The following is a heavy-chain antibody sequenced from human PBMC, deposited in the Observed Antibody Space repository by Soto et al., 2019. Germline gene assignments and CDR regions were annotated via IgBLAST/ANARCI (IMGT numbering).Heavy chain of an antibody. J-gene: IGHJ4*02. D-gene: IGHD6-13*01. Sequence: QVQLVESGGGLVKPGGSLRLSCEASGFTFSDHYMSWIRQAPGKGLEWVSYISISGFTTEYADSVKGRFTISRDTAKNSLYLQMNSLRAEDTAVYYCARGGAAAAGTGDYWGQGTLVTVSS. V-gene: IGHV3-11*01. CDR3: ARGGAAAAGTGDY. CDR1: GFTFSDHY. CDR2: ISISGFTT.